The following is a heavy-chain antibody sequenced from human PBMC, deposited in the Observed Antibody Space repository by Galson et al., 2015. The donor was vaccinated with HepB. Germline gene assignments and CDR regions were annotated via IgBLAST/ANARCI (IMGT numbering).Heavy chain of an antibody. CDR3: AYSRSWQHAQYYFDY. CDR2: IIPILGIA. V-gene: IGHV1-69*02. Sequence: SVKVSCKASGGTFSSYTISWVRQAPGQGLEWVGRIIPILGIANYAQKFQGRVTITAEKSTSTAYMELSSLRSEETAVYYCAYSRSWQHAQYYFDYWGQGTLVTVSS. D-gene: IGHD6-13*01. CDR1: GGTFSSYT. J-gene: IGHJ4*02.